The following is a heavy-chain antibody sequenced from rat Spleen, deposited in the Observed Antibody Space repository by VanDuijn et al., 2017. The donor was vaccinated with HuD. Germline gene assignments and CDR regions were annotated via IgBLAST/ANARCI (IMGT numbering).Heavy chain of an antibody. D-gene: IGHD1-4*01. J-gene: IGHJ2*01. CDR2: ISPSGGTT. V-gene: IGHV5-19*01. Sequence: EVQLVESGGGLVQPGRSLKLSCAASGFSFSNYGMHWIRQTPTRGLEWVASISPSGGTTYYRDSVKGRFTVSRDNAKSTLYLQMNSLRSEDTATYYCARHSLPGYPYFDYWGQGVMVTVSS. CDR1: GFSFSNYG. CDR3: ARHSLPGYPYFDY.